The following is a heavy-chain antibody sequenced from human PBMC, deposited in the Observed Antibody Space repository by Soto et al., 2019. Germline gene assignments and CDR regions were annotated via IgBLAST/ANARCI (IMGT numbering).Heavy chain of an antibody. CDR2: INAGNGNT. V-gene: IGHV1-3*01. Sequence: QVQLVQSGAEVKKPGASVKVSCKASGYTFTSYAMHWVRQAPGQRLEWMGWINAGNGNTKYSQKFQGRVTITRDTSASTAYMELSSLRSEDTAVYYCALARHYDILTGYYTGAFDIWGQGTMVTVSS. CDR3: ALARHYDILTGYYTGAFDI. J-gene: IGHJ3*02. CDR1: GYTFTSYA. D-gene: IGHD3-9*01.